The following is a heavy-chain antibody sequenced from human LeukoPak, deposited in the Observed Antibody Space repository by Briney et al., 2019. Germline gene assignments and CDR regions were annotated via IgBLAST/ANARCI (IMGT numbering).Heavy chain of an antibody. Sequence: GGSLRLSCEASGFTFSTYNMNWVRQAPGKLLKWVSSITSSSSYAFYADSVKGRFTISRDNAKSSLYLQMNNLRAEDTAVYYCARDPYSGHYGNDYYYYMDAWGKGTTVTISS. CDR3: ARDPYSGHYGNDYYYYMDA. CDR1: GFTFSTYN. J-gene: IGHJ6*03. D-gene: IGHD5-12*01. CDR2: ITSSSSYA. V-gene: IGHV3-21*01.